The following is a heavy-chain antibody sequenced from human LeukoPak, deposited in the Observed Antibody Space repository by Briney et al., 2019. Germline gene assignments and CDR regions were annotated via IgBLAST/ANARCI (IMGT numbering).Heavy chain of an antibody. V-gene: IGHV3-11*01. CDR1: GFTFSDYY. Sequence: GGSLRLSCAASGFTFSDYYMSWIRQAPGKGLEWVSYISSSGSTIYYADSVKGRFTISRDNSKNTLYLQMNSLRAEDTAVYYCAKDRRYYYDSSGYIDYWGQGTLVTVSS. CDR3: AKDRRYYYDSSGYIDY. CDR2: ISSSGSTI. J-gene: IGHJ4*02. D-gene: IGHD3-22*01.